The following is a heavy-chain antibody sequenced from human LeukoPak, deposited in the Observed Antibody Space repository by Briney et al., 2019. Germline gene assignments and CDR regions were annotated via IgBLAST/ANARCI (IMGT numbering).Heavy chain of an antibody. Sequence: GGSLRLSCAASGFTFSSYSMNWVRQAPGKGLEWVSSTSSSSSYIYYADSVKGRFTISRDNAKNSLYLQMNSLRAEDTAVYYCAREIEYCSGGSCYPGGYLDYWGQGTLVSVSS. CDR1: GFTFSSYS. D-gene: IGHD2-15*01. V-gene: IGHV3-21*01. J-gene: IGHJ4*02. CDR2: TSSSSSYI. CDR3: AREIEYCSGGSCYPGGYLDY.